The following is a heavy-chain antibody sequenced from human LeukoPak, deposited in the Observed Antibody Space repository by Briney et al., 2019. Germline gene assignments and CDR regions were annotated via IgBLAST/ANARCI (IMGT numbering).Heavy chain of an antibody. J-gene: IGHJ5*02. Sequence: GASVKVSCKASGGTFSGYAISWVRQAPGQGLEWMGGIIPIFGTANYAQKFQGRVTITTDESTSTAYMELSSLRSEDTAVYYCARYVAAAGSNWFDPWGQGTLVTVSS. D-gene: IGHD6-13*01. CDR2: IIPIFGTA. CDR3: ARYVAAAGSNWFDP. CDR1: GGTFSGYA. V-gene: IGHV1-69*05.